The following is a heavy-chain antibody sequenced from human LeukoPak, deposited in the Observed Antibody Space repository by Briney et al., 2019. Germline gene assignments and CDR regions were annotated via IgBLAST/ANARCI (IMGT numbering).Heavy chain of an antibody. CDR3: ARGSTVIGDY. J-gene: IGHJ4*02. D-gene: IGHD5/OR15-5a*01. Sequence: QLQLQESGSGLVKPSQTLSLTCTVSGGSISSSSYYWGWIRQPPGKGLEWIGSIYYSGSTYYNPSLKSRVTISVDRSKNQFSLKLSSVTAADTAVYYCARGSTVIGDYWGQGTLVTVSS. CDR2: IYYSGST. V-gene: IGHV4-39*07. CDR1: GGSISSSSYY.